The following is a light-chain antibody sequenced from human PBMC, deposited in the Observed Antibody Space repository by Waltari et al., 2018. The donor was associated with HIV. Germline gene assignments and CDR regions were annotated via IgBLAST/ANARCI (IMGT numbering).Light chain of an antibody. Sequence: EIVVTQSPATLSVSPGKTATLPCRASQSVSSNLAWYQQKARQTPRLLIYSASTRATGSPPRLSGGGSCRRFALIITSVQPEDDAEDYCQQYNDWPWCTFGQGTKLEIK. CDR2: SAS. J-gene: IGKJ2*02. V-gene: IGKV3-15*01. CDR1: QSVSSN. CDR3: QQYNDWPWCT.